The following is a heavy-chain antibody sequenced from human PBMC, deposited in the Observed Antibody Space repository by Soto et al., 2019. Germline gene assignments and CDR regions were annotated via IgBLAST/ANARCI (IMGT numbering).Heavy chain of an antibody. CDR3: AKGRGGSGSLTPRVDF. V-gene: IGHV3-23*01. J-gene: IGHJ4*02. Sequence: EVQLLESGGGLVQPGGSLRLSCAASGFTFNXYAMTWVRQAPGKGLEWVSAISGGGDTTSYADSVKGRFTVSRDGSKNTLYLQMSSLRAEDTALYYCAKGRGGSGSLTPRVDFWGQGTLVTVSS. CDR2: ISGGGDTT. D-gene: IGHD3-10*01. CDR1: GFTFNXYA.